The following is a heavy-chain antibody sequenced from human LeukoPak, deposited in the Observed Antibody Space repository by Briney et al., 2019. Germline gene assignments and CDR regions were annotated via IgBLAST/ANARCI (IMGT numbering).Heavy chain of an antibody. V-gene: IGHV3-23*01. J-gene: IGHJ4*02. D-gene: IGHD2-2*01. Sequence: PGGSLRLSCAASGFTFSSYAMSWVRQAPGKGLEWVSAISGSGGSTYYADSVKGRFTISRDNSKNTLYLQMNSLRAEDTAVYYCAKVIREEYQLLPFDYWGQGTLVTVSS. CDR1: GFTFSSYA. CDR3: AKVIREEYQLLPFDY. CDR2: ISGSGGST.